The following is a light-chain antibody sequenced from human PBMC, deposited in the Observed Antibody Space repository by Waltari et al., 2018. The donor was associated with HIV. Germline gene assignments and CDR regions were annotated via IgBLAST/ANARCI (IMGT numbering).Light chain of an antibody. V-gene: IGKV3-11*01. CDR2: DAS. J-gene: IGKJ4*01. CDR1: QSVSGY. CDR3: QQRNNWPVSVT. Sequence: ELVLPHSPATLSLSPGESATLSGRASQSVSGYVAWYKRKFVQAPRLLIYDASKRATGIPARFSGSRSGTYFTLTISRLEPEDFAVYYCQQRNNWPVSVTFGGGTKVEI.